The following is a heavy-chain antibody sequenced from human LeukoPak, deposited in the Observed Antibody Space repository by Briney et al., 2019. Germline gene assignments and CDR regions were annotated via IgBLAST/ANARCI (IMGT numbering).Heavy chain of an antibody. CDR2: LYYSGST. D-gene: IGHD3-10*01. CDR3: AKDSTIGGYYFDY. CDR1: GGSISSYY. J-gene: IGHJ4*02. Sequence: KPSETLSLTCTVSGGSISSYYWSWIRQPPGRGLEWIGSLYYSGSTNYNPSLRSRVTISVDTSKNQFSLKVTSVTAADTAVYSCAKDSTIGGYYFDYWGQGTLVTVSS. V-gene: IGHV4-59*01.